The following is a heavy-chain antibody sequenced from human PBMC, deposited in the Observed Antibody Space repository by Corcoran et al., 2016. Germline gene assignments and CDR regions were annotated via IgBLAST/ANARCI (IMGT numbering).Heavy chain of an antibody. CDR2: INPSGGST. CDR3: ARAYSSASPYYYDGMDV. Sequence: QVQLVQSGAEVKKPGASVKVSCKASGYTFTSYYMHWVRQAPGQGLEWMGIINPSGGSTSYAQKFQGRVTRTRDTSTSTVYMELSSLRSDDTAVYYCARAYSSASPYYYDGMDVWGQGTTVTVSS. V-gene: IGHV1-46*01. CDR1: GYTFTSYY. J-gene: IGHJ6*02. D-gene: IGHD6-6*01.